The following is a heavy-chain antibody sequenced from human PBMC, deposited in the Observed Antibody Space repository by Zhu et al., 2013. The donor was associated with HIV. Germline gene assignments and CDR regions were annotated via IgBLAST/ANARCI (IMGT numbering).Heavy chain of an antibody. CDR1: GGFFYNYA. D-gene: IGHD3-16*01. CDR3: ARDLGAVGGTIGYGLDV. V-gene: IGHV1-69*17. Sequence: QVQLVQSGAEVKKPGSSVKVSCRASGGFFYNYAVNWVRQAPGQGLEWMGGIIPDLGMTNYPQRLQGRVTISADISTGTVYMELSRLTSEDTALYYCARDLGAVGGTIGYGLDVWGQGTSVIVSS. J-gene: IGHJ6*02. CDR2: IIPDLGMT.